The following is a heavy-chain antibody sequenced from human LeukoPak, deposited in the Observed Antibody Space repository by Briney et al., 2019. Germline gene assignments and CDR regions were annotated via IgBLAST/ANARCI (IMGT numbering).Heavy chain of an antibody. V-gene: IGHV4-4*02. Sequence: SETLSLTCTVSGDSINSLDLWSWVRQPPGKGLEWIGEMYHSGTTHSNPPVKSRVTISIDKSKNQFFLNLSSVTAAGTAVYYCAGLVGRYSSGLYYYYFDYWGQGTLVTVSS. CDR1: GDSINSLDL. D-gene: IGHD3-22*01. CDR3: AGLVGRYSSGLYYYYFDY. J-gene: IGHJ4*02. CDR2: MYHSGTT.